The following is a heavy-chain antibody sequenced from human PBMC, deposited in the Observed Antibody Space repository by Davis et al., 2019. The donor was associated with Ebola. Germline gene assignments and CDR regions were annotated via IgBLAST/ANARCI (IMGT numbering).Heavy chain of an antibody. V-gene: IGHV4-34*01. Sequence: SETLSLTCAVYGGSFSGYYWNWIRQPPGKGLEWIGSIYYSGSTYYNPSLKSRVTISVDTSKNQFSLKLSSVTAADTAVYYCAREYRDYFDYWGQGTLVTVSS. J-gene: IGHJ4*02. D-gene: IGHD2-2*01. CDR3: AREYRDYFDY. CDR1: GGSFSGYY. CDR2: IYYSGST.